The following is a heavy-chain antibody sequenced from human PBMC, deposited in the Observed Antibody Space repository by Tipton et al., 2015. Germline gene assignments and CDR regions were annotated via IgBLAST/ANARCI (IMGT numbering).Heavy chain of an antibody. D-gene: IGHD4/OR15-4a*01. Sequence: TLSLTCTVSGGSVSSGTYYWSWIRQPPGKGLECIGYISYSGTTNYNPSLKTRVTISLDTSKDQFSLKLSSVTAADTAVYYCASRGAYGGNLPFDYWGQGTQVTVSS. V-gene: IGHV4-61*01. CDR3: ASRGAYGGNLPFDY. CDR2: ISYSGTT. J-gene: IGHJ4*02. CDR1: GGSVSSGTYY.